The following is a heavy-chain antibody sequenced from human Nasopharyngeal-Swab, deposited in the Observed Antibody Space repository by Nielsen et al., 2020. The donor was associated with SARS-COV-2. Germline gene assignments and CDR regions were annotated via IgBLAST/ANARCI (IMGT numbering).Heavy chain of an antibody. CDR1: GYTFTGYY. V-gene: IGHV1-2*06. CDR3: ARHPPDHYYYGMDV. J-gene: IGHJ6*02. CDR2: INPNSGGT. Sequence: ASVKVSCKASGYTFTGYYMHWVRQAPGQGLEWMGRINPNSGGTNYAQKFQGRVTMTRDTSISTAYMELSRLRSDDTAVYYCARHPPDHYYYGMDVWGQGTTVTVSS.